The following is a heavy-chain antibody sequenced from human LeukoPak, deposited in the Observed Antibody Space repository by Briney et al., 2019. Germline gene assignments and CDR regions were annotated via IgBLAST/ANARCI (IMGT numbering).Heavy chain of an antibody. D-gene: IGHD6-13*01. Sequence: ASVKVSCKASGYTFTSYAMNWVRQAPGQGLEWMGWINTNTGNPTYAQGFTGRFVFSLDTSVSTAYLQISSLKAEDTAVYYCARDPKPTKRAYKSGYSSSWYTTSWGQGTLVTVSS. CDR3: ARDPKPTKRAYKSGYSSSWYTTS. CDR2: INTNTGNP. V-gene: IGHV7-4-1*02. CDR1: GYTFTSYA. J-gene: IGHJ4*02.